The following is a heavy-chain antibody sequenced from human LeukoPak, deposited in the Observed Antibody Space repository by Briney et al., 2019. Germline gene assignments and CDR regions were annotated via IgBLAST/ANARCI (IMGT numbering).Heavy chain of an antibody. D-gene: IGHD3-10*01. Sequence: ASVKVSCKTSEYTFTCYYIHWMRQAPGQGLEWMGWINFNTGGTNYAQKFQGRVTMTSDTSISALYMELSGLIPDDTAMYYCARSGYYYGLDVWGQGTTVTVSS. V-gene: IGHV1-2*02. CDR3: ARSGYYYGLDV. CDR1: EYTFTCYY. J-gene: IGHJ6*02. CDR2: INFNTGGT.